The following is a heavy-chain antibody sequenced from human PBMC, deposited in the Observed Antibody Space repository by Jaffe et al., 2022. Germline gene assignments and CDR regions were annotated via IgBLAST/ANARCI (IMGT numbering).Heavy chain of an antibody. V-gene: IGHV1-69*05. CDR3: ARAAVFLAAADRLNTDYSYMDV. D-gene: IGHD6-13*01. Sequence: QVQLVQSGAEVKKPGSSVKVSCKASGGTFSSYAISWVRQAPGQGLEWMGGIIPIFGTANYAQKFQGRVTITTDESTSTAYMELSSLRSEDTAVYYCARAAVFLAAADRLNTDYSYMDVWGKGTTVTVSS. CDR2: IIPIFGTA. CDR1: GGTFSSYA. J-gene: IGHJ6*03.